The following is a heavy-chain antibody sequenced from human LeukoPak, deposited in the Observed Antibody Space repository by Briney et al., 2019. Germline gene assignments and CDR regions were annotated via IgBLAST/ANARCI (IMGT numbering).Heavy chain of an antibody. Sequence: SETLSLTCTASGGSISSYYWSWIRQPAGKGLEWIGRIYISGSTNYNPSLTSRVTMSVDTSKNQFSLKLSSVTAADTAVYYCARDRGTWNDDGFDYWGQGTLVTVSS. CDR1: GGSISSYY. J-gene: IGHJ4*02. D-gene: IGHD1-1*01. CDR3: ARDRGTWNDDGFDY. V-gene: IGHV4-4*07. CDR2: IYISGST.